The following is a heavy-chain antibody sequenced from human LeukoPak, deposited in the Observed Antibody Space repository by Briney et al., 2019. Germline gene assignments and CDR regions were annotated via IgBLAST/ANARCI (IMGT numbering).Heavy chain of an antibody. CDR1: GFTFSDYY. CDR3: ACYYGSGSYYYSGAFDI. V-gene: IGHV3-11*04. CDR2: ISSSGSTI. J-gene: IGHJ3*02. D-gene: IGHD3-10*01. Sequence: PGGSLRLSCAASGFTFSDYYMSWIRQAPGKGLEWVSYISSSGSTIYYADSVKGRFTISRDNAKNSLYLQMNSLRAEDTAVYYCACYYGSGSYYYSGAFDIWGQGTMVTVSS.